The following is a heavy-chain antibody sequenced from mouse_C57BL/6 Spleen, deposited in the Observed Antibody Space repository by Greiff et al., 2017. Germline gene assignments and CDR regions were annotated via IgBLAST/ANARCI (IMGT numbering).Heavy chain of an antibody. V-gene: IGHV1-26*01. CDR3: VGGYPWYFDV. D-gene: IGHD2-2*01. CDR1: GYTFTDYY. Sequence: VQLQQSGSELVKPGASVKISCKASGYTFTDYYMNWVKQSHGKSLEWIGDINPNNGGTSYNQKFKGKATLTVDKSSSTAYMELRSLTSEDSAVYYCVGGYPWYFDVWGTGTTVTVSS. CDR2: INPNNGGT. J-gene: IGHJ1*03.